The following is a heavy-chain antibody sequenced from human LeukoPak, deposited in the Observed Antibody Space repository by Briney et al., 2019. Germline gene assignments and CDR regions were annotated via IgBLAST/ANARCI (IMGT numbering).Heavy chain of an antibody. CDR3: ARDGMVAPTFDY. J-gene: IGHJ4*02. CDR2: ISYDGSNK. V-gene: IGHV3-30*01. D-gene: IGHD2-15*01. CDR1: GFTFSSYA. Sequence: GGSLRLSCAASGFTFSSYAMHWARQAPGKGLEWVAVISYDGSNKYYADSVKGRFTISRDNSKNTLYLQMNSLRAEDTAVYYCARDGMVAPTFDYWGQGTLVTVSS.